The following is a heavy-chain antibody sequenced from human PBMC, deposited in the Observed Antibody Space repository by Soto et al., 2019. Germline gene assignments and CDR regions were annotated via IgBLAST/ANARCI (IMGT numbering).Heavy chain of an antibody. Sequence: APAKVSCKASGYTFTSYDINWVRQATGQGVEYLGWMNPNSGNTGYVKKFQGRVTKTRDTSMSTAYMELSSLRSDDTAVYYCVRNANDSSGYYYLGIDYWGQETLVTSPQ. CDR1: GYTFTSYD. D-gene: IGHD3-22*01. CDR3: VRNANDSSGYYYLGIDY. J-gene: IGHJ4*02. V-gene: IGHV1-8*02. CDR2: MNPNSGNT.